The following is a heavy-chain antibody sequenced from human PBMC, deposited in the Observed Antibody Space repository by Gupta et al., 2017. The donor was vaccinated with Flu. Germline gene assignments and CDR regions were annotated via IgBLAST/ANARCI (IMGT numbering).Heavy chain of an antibody. Sequence: QVQLVQSGAEVKKPGSSVKVSCKASGGTFSSYAISWVRQAPGQVLEGMGGIIPIFGTENYEQKGQGRVTITAEESTSTAYMELRRMRYEDTAVYYCAKDREGCERNWFDTGGHGTMVTVSS. J-gene: IGHJ5*01. CDR3: AKDREGCERNWFDT. D-gene: IGHD1-26*01. V-gene: IGHV1-69*01. CDR2: IIPIFGTE. CDR1: GGTFSSYA.